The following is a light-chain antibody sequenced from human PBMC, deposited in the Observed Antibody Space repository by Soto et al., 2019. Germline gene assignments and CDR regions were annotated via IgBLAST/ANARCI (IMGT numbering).Light chain of an antibody. CDR2: AAS. CDR1: QSVSNNY. CDR3: QKYGDSRA. Sequence: EIVLTQSPGTLSLSPGERATLSCRPSQSVSNNYLAWYQQKPGQAPRLLIYAASTRATGIPDRFSGSGSGTDFTLNISRLEPEDFAVYYCQKYGDSRAFGQGTKVEI. J-gene: IGKJ1*01. V-gene: IGKV3-20*01.